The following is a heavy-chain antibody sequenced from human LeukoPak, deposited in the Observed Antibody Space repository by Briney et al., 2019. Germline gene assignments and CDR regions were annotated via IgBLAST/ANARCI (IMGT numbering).Heavy chain of an antibody. J-gene: IGHJ5*02. CDR3: ARGGIITMVRGVRYNWFDP. Sequence: SETLSLTCAVYGGSFSGYYWSWIRQPPGKGLEWIGEINHSGSTNYNPSLKSRVTISVDTFKNQFSLKLSSVTAADTAVYYCARGGIITMVRGVRYNWFDPWGQGTLVTVSS. CDR2: INHSGST. D-gene: IGHD3-10*01. V-gene: IGHV4-34*01. CDR1: GGSFSGYY.